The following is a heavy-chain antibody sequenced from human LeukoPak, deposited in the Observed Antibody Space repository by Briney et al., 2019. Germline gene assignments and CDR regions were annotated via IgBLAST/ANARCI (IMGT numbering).Heavy chain of an antibody. CDR3: ARGPSRDYGSGSSWFDP. Sequence: GASVKVSCKASGYTFSTYDINWVRQVTGQGLEWMGWMNPNSGNTGYAQNIQGRVTMTRNTSISTAYMELSSLRSEDTAVYYCARGPSRDYGSGSSWFDPWGQGTLVTVSS. CDR2: MNPNSGNT. CDR1: GYTFSTYD. V-gene: IGHV1-8*01. D-gene: IGHD3-10*01. J-gene: IGHJ5*02.